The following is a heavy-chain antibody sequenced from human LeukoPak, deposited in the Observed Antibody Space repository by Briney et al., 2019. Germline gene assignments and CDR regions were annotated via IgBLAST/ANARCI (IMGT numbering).Heavy chain of an antibody. J-gene: IGHJ5*02. V-gene: IGHV3-21*04. CDR2: ISSSSSYI. D-gene: IGHD3-10*01. CDR1: GFTFSSYS. Sequence: GGSLRLSCAASGFTFSSYSMNWVRQAPGKGLEWVSSISSSSSYIYYADSVKGRFTISRDNAKNSLYLQMNSLRAEDTAMYYCARGYGSGSYYTNWFDPWGQGTLVTVSS. CDR3: ARGYGSGSYYTNWFDP.